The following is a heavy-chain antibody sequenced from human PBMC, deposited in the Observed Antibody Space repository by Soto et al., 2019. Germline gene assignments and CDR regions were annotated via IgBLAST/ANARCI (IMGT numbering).Heavy chain of an antibody. V-gene: IGHV3-74*01. D-gene: IGHD2-2*01. CDR3: ARVETCSSTSCYSVFDY. CDR1: GFTFSNYW. J-gene: IGHJ4*02. CDR2: INSDGSST. Sequence: EVQLVESVGALVQPGGSLRLSWAVSGFTFSNYWMHWVRQAPGRGLVWVSRINSDGSSTNYADSAKGRFTISRDNTKNTLYLQMNSLRAEDTAVYYCARVETCSSTSCYSVFDYWGQGTLVTVSS.